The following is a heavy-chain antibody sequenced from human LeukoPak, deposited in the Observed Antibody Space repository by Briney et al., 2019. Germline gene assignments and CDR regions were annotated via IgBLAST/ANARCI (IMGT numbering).Heavy chain of an antibody. J-gene: IGHJ4*02. Sequence: GGSLRLSCAASGFTFNTYGMHWVRQAPGKGLEWVTSIRYDEIYKYYTDSVKGRFTISRDNSKNTLYLQMHSLRAEDTAVYYCPKDRDDYMWGSYRSFDYWGQGTLVTVSS. D-gene: IGHD3-16*02. CDR2: IRYDEIYK. CDR3: PKDRDDYMWGSYRSFDY. V-gene: IGHV3-30*02. CDR1: GFTFNTYG.